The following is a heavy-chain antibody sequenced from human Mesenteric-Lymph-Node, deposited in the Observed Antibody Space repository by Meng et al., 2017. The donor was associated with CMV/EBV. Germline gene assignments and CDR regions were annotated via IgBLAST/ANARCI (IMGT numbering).Heavy chain of an antibody. J-gene: IGHJ5*02. Sequence: GYYWSWIRQPPGEGLEWIGEINHSGSTNYNPSLRSRVTISVDTSKNQFSLKLSSVTAADTAVYYCARATGDPIVVVPAAKKKDWFDPWGQGTLVTVSS. CDR1: GYY. V-gene: IGHV4-34*01. CDR2: INHSGST. D-gene: IGHD2-2*01. CDR3: ARATGDPIVVVPAAKKKDWFDP.